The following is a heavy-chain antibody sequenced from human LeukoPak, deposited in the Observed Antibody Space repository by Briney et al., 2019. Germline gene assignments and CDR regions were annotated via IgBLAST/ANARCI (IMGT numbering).Heavy chain of an antibody. CDR3: ARHRSGWYNDY. D-gene: IGHD6-19*01. J-gene: IGHJ4*02. CDR1: GGSISSSSYY. CDR2: IYYGGST. V-gene: IGHV4-39*01. Sequence: SETLSLTCTVSGGSISSSSYYWGWIRQPPGKGLEWIGSIYYGGSTYYNPSLKSRVTISVDTSKNQFSLKLSSVTAADTAVYYCARHRSGWYNDYWGQGTLVTVSS.